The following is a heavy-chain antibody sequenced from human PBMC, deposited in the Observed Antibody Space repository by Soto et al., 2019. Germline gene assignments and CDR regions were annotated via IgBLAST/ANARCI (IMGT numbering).Heavy chain of an antibody. CDR3: AKVRIAAAGYDAFDI. CDR1: GFTFSSYG. J-gene: IGHJ3*02. D-gene: IGHD6-13*01. Sequence: GGSLRLSCAASGFTFSSYGMHWVRQAPGKGLEWVAVISYDGSNKYYADSVKGRFTISRDNSKNTLYLQMNSLRAEDTAVYYCAKVRIAAAGYDAFDIWAQGTMVTVSS. CDR2: ISYDGSNK. V-gene: IGHV3-30*18.